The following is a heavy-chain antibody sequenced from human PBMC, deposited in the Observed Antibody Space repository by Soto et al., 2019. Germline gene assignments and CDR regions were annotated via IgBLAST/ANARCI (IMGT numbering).Heavy chain of an antibody. CDR1: GFTFSDYY. CDR2: ISSSGSTI. Sequence: QVQLVESGGGLVKPGGSLRLSCAASGFTFSDYYMSWIRQAPGKGLEWVSYISSSGSTIYYADSVKGRFTISRDNAKNSLYLQMNSLRAEDTAVYYCGRGDSRYCSGGSCTRSTSIYYYYMDVWGKGTTVTVSS. D-gene: IGHD2-15*01. V-gene: IGHV3-11*01. CDR3: GRGDSRYCSGGSCTRSTSIYYYYMDV. J-gene: IGHJ6*03.